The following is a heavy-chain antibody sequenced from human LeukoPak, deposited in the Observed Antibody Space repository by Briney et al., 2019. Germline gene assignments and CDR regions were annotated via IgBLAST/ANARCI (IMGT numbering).Heavy chain of an antibody. CDR2: INHSGST. Sequence: SETLSLTCAVYGGSFSGYYWSWIRQPPGKGLEWIGEINHSGSTNYNPSLKSRVTISVDTSKNQFSLKLSSVTAADTAVYYCARGFPQGRGLYYYGSGSGMYYFDYWGQGTLVTVSS. D-gene: IGHD3-10*01. CDR3: ARGFPQGRGLYYYGSGSGMYYFDY. CDR1: GGSFSGYY. J-gene: IGHJ4*02. V-gene: IGHV4-34*01.